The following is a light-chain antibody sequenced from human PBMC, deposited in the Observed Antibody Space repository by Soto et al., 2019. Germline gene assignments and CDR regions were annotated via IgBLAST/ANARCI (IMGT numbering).Light chain of an antibody. CDR3: YSYAGSGNYV. V-gene: IGLV2-23*01. CDR1: NSDVGTYNL. CDR2: EGT. Sequence: QSALTQPASVSGSPGQSITISCTGTNSDVGTYNLVSWYQQHPGKAPKLMTYEGTKRPSGVSNRFSGSNSGNTASLTISGLQAEDEADYYFYSYAGSGNYVFGTGAKLTVL. J-gene: IGLJ1*01.